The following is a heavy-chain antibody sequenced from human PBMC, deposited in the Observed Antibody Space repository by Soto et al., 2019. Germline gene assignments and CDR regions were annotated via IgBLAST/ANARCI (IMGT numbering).Heavy chain of an antibody. J-gene: IGHJ2*01. D-gene: IGHD2-15*01. CDR1: GFTFTSSA. Sequence: QMQLVQSGPEVKKPGTSVKVSCKASGFTFTSSAVQWVRQARGQRLEWIGWIVVGSGNTNYAQKFQERVTITRDMSTSTAYMELSSLRSEDTAVYYCAVGGNGWYFDLWCRGTLVTVSS. V-gene: IGHV1-58*01. CDR2: IVVGSGNT. CDR3: AVGGNGWYFDL.